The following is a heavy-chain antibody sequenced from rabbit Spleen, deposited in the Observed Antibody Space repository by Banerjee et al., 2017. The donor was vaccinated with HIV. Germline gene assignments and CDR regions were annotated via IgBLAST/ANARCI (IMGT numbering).Heavy chain of an antibody. CDR3: SRATNGWDYADL. V-gene: IGHV1S40*01. CDR1: GFSFSSNYY. Sequence: QSLVESGGDLVKPEGSLTLTCTASGFSFSSNYYMCWVRQAPGKGLEWIACINTGSSNTYYATWAKARFTISKTTSTTVTLRMTSLTVADTATYFCSRATNGWDYADLWGPGTLVTVS. D-gene: IGHD6-1*01. J-gene: IGHJ4*01. CDR2: INTGSSNT.